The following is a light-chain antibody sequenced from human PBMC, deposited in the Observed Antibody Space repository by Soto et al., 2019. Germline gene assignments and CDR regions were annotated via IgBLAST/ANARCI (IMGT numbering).Light chain of an antibody. J-gene: IGKJ4*01. CDR3: MQAKQTPFT. Sequence: DIVMTQSPLSLPVTPGEPASISCRSSQSLLHSNGNNYLEWYLQKPGQSPQLLIYLGSSRASGVPDRFSGSGSGTDFTLKISRVEAEDVGVYYCMQAKQTPFTFGGGTKVDIK. V-gene: IGKV2-28*01. CDR2: LGS. CDR1: QSLLHSNGNNY.